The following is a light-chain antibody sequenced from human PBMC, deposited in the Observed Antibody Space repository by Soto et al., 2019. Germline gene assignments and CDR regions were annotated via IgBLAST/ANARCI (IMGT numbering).Light chain of an antibody. CDR3: QQYYYWPPYT. J-gene: IGKJ2*01. Sequence: EIVMTQSPATLSVSPGERATLSCRASQSVGTNLVWYQHKPGQAPRPLIYGASIRATGIPARFSAGGSGTEFSLTISSLPSEDSAVYSCQQYYYWPPYTFGQGTKVEIK. V-gene: IGKV3-15*01. CDR1: QSVGTN. CDR2: GAS.